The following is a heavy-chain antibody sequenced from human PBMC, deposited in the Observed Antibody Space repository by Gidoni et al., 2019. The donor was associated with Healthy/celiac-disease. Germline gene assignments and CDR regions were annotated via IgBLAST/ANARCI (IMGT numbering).Heavy chain of an antibody. CDR2: IYYSGST. V-gene: IGHV4-30-4*01. CDR1: GGSISRGDYD. J-gene: IGHJ4*02. CDR3: ARVPADYYDSIPFDY. D-gene: IGHD3-22*01. Sequence: QVQLQASGPGLVKPSQTLSLTCTFSGGSISRGDYDWSWIRQPPGKGLEWIGYIYYSGSTYYNPSSKSRVTISVDTSKNQFSLKLSSVTAADTAVYYCARVPADYYDSIPFDYWGQGTLVTVAS.